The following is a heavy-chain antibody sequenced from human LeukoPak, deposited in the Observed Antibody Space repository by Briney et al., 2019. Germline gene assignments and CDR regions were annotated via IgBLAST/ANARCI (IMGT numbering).Heavy chain of an antibody. V-gene: IGHV3-30-3*01. D-gene: IGHD2-2*01. CDR3: AREWDIVVVPAAPYGMDV. Sequence: GRSLRLSCAASGFTFSSYATHWVRQAPGKGLEWVAVISYDGSNKYYADSVKGRFTISRDNSKNTLYLQMNSLRAEDTAVYYCAREWDIVVVPAAPYGMDVWGQGTTVTVSS. J-gene: IGHJ6*02. CDR1: GFTFSSYA. CDR2: ISYDGSNK.